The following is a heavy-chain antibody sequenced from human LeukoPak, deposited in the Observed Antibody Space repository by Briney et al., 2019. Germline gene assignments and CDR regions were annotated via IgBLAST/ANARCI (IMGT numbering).Heavy chain of an antibody. Sequence: SETLSLTCTVSGGSISSYYWSWIRQPPGKGLEWIGYIYYSGTTNYNPSLKSRVTISVDTSKNQFSLKLSSVTAADTAVYYCARGRSSSWYGNYYYGMDVWGQGTTVTVSS. CDR2: IYYSGTT. J-gene: IGHJ6*02. CDR3: ARGRSSSWYGNYYYGMDV. D-gene: IGHD6-13*01. CDR1: GGSISSYY. V-gene: IGHV4-59*12.